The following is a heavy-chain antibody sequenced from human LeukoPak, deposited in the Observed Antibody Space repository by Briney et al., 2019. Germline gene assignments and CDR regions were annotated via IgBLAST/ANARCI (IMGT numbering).Heavy chain of an antibody. J-gene: IGHJ2*01. Sequence: SVKVSCKASGGTFSSYAISWVRQAPGQGLEWMGGIIPIFGTANYAQKFQGRVTITTDESTSTAYMELSSLRSEDTAVYYCARGPRYCSSTSCTNWYFDLWGRGTLVTVSS. V-gene: IGHV1-69*05. D-gene: IGHD2-2*01. CDR2: IIPIFGTA. CDR3: ARGPRYCSSTSCTNWYFDL. CDR1: GGTFSSYA.